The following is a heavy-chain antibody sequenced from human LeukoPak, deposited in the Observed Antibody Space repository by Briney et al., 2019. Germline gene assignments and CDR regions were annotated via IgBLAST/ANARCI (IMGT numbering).Heavy chain of an antibody. CDR2: IYRSGST. V-gene: IGHV4-38-2*02. CDR3: ARNAGDYTKPSDY. D-gene: IGHD4-11*01. J-gene: IGHJ4*02. Sequence: PSETLSLTCTVSGYSISSGYYWGWIRQPPGKGLEWIGTIYRSGSTYYNPSLKRRVTISVDTSRNQFSLQLSSVTAADTAVYYCARNAGDYTKPSDYWGQGTPVTVSS. CDR1: GYSISSGYY.